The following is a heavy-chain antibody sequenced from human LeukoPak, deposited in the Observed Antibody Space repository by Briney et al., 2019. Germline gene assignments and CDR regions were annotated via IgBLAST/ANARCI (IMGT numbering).Heavy chain of an antibody. CDR3: AKDSTDQLLSYYYYYYMDV. CDR1: GFTFSSYG. D-gene: IGHD2-2*01. Sequence: GSLRLSCAASGFTFSSYGMHWVRQAPGKGLEWVAFIRYDGSNKYYADSVKGRFTISRDNSKNTLYLQMNSLRAEDTAVYYCAKDSTDQLLSYYYYYYMDVWGKGTTVTVSS. CDR2: IRYDGSNK. J-gene: IGHJ6*03. V-gene: IGHV3-30*02.